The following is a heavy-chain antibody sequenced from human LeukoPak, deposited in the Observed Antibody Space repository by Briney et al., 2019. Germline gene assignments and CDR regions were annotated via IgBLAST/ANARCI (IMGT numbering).Heavy chain of an antibody. CDR2: IWYDGSNK. CDR3: ADLLQPNPG. V-gene: IGHV3-33*01. D-gene: IGHD1-14*01. Sequence: GGSLRLSCAASGFTFSSYGMHWVRQAPGKGLEWVAVIWYDGSNKYYADSVKGRFTISRDNSKNTLYLQMNSLRAEDTAVYYCADLLQPNPGWGQGTLVTVSS. J-gene: IGHJ4*02. CDR1: GFTFSSYG.